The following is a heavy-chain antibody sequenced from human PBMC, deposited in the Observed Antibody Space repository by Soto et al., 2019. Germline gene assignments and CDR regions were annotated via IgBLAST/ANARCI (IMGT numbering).Heavy chain of an antibody. CDR1: GYTFTSYA. V-gene: IGHV1-3*01. Sequence: ASVKVSFKASGYTFTSYAMHWVRQAPGQRLEWMGWINAGNGNTKYSQKFQGRVTITRDTSASTAYMELSSLRSEDTAVYYCARVFGDYYYYGMDVWGQGTTVTVSS. D-gene: IGHD3-10*02. CDR2: INAGNGNT. CDR3: ARVFGDYYYYGMDV. J-gene: IGHJ6*02.